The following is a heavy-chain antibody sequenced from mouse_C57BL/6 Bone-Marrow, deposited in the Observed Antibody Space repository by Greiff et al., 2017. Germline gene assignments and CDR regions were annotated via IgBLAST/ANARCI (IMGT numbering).Heavy chain of an antibody. CDR1: GFTFSDYG. CDR3: ARRGVTGAMDY. CDR2: ISNLAYSI. Sequence: EVQLVESGGGLVQPGGSLKLSCAASGFTFSDYGMAWVRQAPRKGPEWVAFISNLAYSIYYADTVTGRFTISRENAKNTLYLEMSSLRSEDTAMYYCARRGVTGAMDYWGQGTSVTVSS. J-gene: IGHJ4*01. V-gene: IGHV5-15*01. D-gene: IGHD2-2*01.